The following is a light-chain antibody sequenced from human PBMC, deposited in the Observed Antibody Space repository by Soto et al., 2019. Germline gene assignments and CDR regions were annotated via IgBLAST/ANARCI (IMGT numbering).Light chain of an antibody. V-gene: IGKV3-11*01. CDR1: QSVGSF. CDR2: YTS. Sequence: EIVFTQFPATLSLSHGERATFSCLTSQSVGSFLAWYQQKPGQAPRLLIYYTSIRATGIPARFSGSGSGTDFTLTISSLEPEDFAVYYCQQRSNWPTLTFGGGTKVDIK. CDR3: QQRSNWPTLT. J-gene: IGKJ4*01.